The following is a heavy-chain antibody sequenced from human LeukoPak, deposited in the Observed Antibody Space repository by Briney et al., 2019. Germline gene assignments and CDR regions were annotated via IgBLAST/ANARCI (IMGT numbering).Heavy chain of an antibody. V-gene: IGHV3-23*01. CDR1: GFTLSNYG. J-gene: IGHJ3*02. D-gene: IGHD3-16*01. Sequence: GGSLRLSCAASGFTLSNYGMSWVRQAPGKGLEWVSAISGTGGSTYYADSVKGRFTISRDNSKNTLFLQMNSLRAEDTAVYYCAKDQMRGSPRFDAFDIWGQGTMVTVSS. CDR2: ISGTGGST. CDR3: AKDQMRGSPRFDAFDI.